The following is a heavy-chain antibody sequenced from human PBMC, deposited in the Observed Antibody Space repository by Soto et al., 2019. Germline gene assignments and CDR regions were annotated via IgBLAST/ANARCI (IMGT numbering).Heavy chain of an antibody. CDR2: ISRGSGHI. CDR3: ARSGTAAGVGNALDI. Sequence: GGSLRLSCAASGFTFSSYSINWVRQAPGKGLEWVSSISRGSGHIYYADSVKGRFAIPRENAKNSLYLQMNSLRAEDTAVDYCARSGTAAGVGNALDIWGRGTMVTVSS. J-gene: IGHJ3*02. V-gene: IGHV3-21*01. D-gene: IGHD6-13*01. CDR1: GFTFSSYS.